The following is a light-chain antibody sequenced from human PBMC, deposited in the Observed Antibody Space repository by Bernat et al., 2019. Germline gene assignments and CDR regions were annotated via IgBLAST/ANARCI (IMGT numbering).Light chain of an antibody. V-gene: IGLV1-51*02. Sequence: QSVLTQPPSVSAAPGQKVTISCSGSSSNIGRNCVSWYQQLPVSAPKLLIYENNKRPSGIPDRFSGSKSGTSATLGITGLQTGDEADYYCGTWDSSLSAGVFGGGTKLTVL. J-gene: IGLJ3*02. CDR2: ENN. CDR3: GTWDSSLSAGV. CDR1: SSNIGRNC.